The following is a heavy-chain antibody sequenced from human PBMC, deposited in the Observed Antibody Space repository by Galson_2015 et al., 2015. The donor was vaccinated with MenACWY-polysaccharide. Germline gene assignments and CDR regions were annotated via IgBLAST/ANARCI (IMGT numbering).Heavy chain of an antibody. CDR1: GGSFSGYY. CDR3: ARVGIGVVPAASYYYGMDV. V-gene: IGHV4-34*01. CDR2: INHSGST. J-gene: IGHJ6*02. D-gene: IGHD2-2*01. Sequence: SETLSLTCAVYGGSFSGYYWSWIRQPPGKGLEWIGEINHSGSTNYDPSLKSRVTISVDTSKNQFSLKLSSVTAADTAVYYCARVGIGVVPAASYYYGMDVWGQGTTVTVSS.